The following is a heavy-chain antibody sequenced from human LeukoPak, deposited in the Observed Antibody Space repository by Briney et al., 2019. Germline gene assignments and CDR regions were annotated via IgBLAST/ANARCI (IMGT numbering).Heavy chain of an antibody. Sequence: SETLSLTCTVSGGSISSHYWSWIRQPPGKGLEWIGYIYYSGSTNYNPSLKSRVTISVDTSKNQFSLKLSSVTAADTAVYYCARDQEGETAAGNWFDPWGQGTLVTVSS. J-gene: IGHJ5*02. CDR2: IYYSGST. CDR1: GGSISSHY. V-gene: IGHV4-59*11. D-gene: IGHD6-13*01. CDR3: ARDQEGETAAGNWFDP.